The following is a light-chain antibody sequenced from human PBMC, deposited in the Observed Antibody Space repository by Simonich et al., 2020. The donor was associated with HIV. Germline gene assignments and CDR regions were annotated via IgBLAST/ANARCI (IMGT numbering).Light chain of an antibody. V-gene: IGKV3-15*01. J-gene: IGKJ1*01. CDR3: QQYNNWPWT. CDR2: GAS. Sequence: EIVMTQSPAPLSVSPGKKATLSGRASQSVSSNLAWYQQKPGQAPRLLIYGASTRATGIPARFSGSGSGTEFTLTISSLQSEDFAVYYCQQYNNWPWTFGQGTKVEIK. CDR1: QSVSSN.